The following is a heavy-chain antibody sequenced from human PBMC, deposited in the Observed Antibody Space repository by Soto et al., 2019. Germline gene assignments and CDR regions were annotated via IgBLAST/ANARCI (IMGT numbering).Heavy chain of an antibody. CDR1: GFIFSSYS. J-gene: IGHJ4*02. CDR2: FRTGGDDATT. V-gene: IGHV3-23*01. D-gene: IGHD3-10*01. CDR3: AKRANYGHGSQYFDN. Sequence: EVQLLESGGGLVQPGGSLRLSCAASGFIFSSYSMSWVPQAPGKGLEWVSGFRTGGDDATTYYADSVKGRLTISRDTSKNMLCMQKISLRGEATAKYYCAKRANYGHGSQYFDNWGQGTLVTVSS.